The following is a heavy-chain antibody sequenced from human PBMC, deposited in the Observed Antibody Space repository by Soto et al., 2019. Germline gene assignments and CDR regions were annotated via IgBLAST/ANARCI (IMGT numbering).Heavy chain of an antibody. V-gene: IGHV3-23*01. CDR1: GFTFSSYA. CDR2: ISGSGGST. Sequence: EVQLLESGGGLVQPGGSLRLSCAASGFTFSSYAMSWVRQATGKGLEWVSAISGSGGSTYYADSVKGRFTISRDNSKNTLYLQMNRLRAEDTAVYYCAKDRVGLQYFYYYMYVWGKGTTVTVSS. D-gene: IGHD1-1*01. J-gene: IGHJ6*03. CDR3: AKDRVGLQYFYYYMYV.